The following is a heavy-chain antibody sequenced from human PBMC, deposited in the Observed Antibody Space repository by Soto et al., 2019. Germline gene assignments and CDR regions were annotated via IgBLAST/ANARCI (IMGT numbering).Heavy chain of an antibody. CDR2: ISYDGSNK. CDR1: GFTFSSYG. J-gene: IGHJ4*02. Sequence: GGSLRLSCAASGFTFSSYGMHWVRQAPGKGLEWVAVISYDGSNKYYADSVKGRFTISRDNSKNTLYLQMNSLRAEDTAVYYCAKAGRKYYGSGSWWYWGQGTLVTVSS. CDR3: AKAGRKYYGSGSWWY. V-gene: IGHV3-30*18. D-gene: IGHD3-10*01.